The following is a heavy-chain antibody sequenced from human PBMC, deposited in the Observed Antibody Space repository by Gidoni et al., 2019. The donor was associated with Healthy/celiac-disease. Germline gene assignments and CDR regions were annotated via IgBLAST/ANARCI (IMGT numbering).Heavy chain of an antibody. CDR2: IIPIFGTA. Sequence: QVQLVQSGAEVKKPGSSVKVSCKASGGTFSSYAISWVRQAPGQGLEWMGGIIPIFGTANYAQKFQGRVTITADESTSTAYMELSSLRSEDTAVYYCATRSREYCSSTSCYTSNGMDVWGQGTTVTVSS. CDR3: ATRSREYCSSTSCYTSNGMDV. D-gene: IGHD2-2*02. J-gene: IGHJ6*02. V-gene: IGHV1-69*01. CDR1: GGTFSSYA.